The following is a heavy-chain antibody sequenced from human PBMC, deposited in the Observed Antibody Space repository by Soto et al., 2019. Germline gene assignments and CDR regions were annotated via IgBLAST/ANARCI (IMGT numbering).Heavy chain of an antibody. V-gene: IGHV1-18*01. CDR3: AREGGELEPRTGYYYYGMDV. J-gene: IGHJ6*02. CDR1: GYTFTSYG. Sequence: ASVKVSCKASGYTFTSYGISWVRQAPGQGLEWMGWISAYNGNTNYAQKLQGRVTMTTDTSTSTAYMELRSLRSDDTAVYYCAREGGELEPRTGYYYYGMDVWGQGTTVTVSS. D-gene: IGHD1-1*01. CDR2: ISAYNGNT.